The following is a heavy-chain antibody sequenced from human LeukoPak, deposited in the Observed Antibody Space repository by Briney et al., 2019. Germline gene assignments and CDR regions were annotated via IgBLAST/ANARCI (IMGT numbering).Heavy chain of an antibody. CDR2: IYTSGST. CDR3: AREDSSYNYFDY. CDR1: GGSISSGSYY. Sequence: PSQTLSLTCTVSGGSISSGSYYWSCIRQPAGKGLEWIGRIYTSGSTNYNPSLKSRVTISVDTSKNQFSLKLSSVTAADTAVYYCAREDSSYNYFDYWGQGTLVTVSS. D-gene: IGHD6-6*01. V-gene: IGHV4-61*02. J-gene: IGHJ4*02.